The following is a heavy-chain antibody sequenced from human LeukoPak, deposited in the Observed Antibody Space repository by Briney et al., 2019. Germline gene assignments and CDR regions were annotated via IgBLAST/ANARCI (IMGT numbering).Heavy chain of an antibody. CDR3: AKGSATSRPYYFDF. V-gene: IGHV3-48*01. CDR2: IRSSSSTI. CDR1: GFTFRNYS. J-gene: IGHJ4*02. Sequence: PGGSLRLSCAASGFTFRNYSMNWVRQAPGKGLEWVSYIRSSSSTIYYADSVKGRFTISRDNAKNSLYLQMNSLRAEDTAVYYCAKGSATSRPYYFDFWGQGTLVTVSS.